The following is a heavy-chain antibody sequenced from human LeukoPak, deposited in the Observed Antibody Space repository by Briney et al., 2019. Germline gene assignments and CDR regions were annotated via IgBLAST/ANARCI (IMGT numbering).Heavy chain of an antibody. D-gene: IGHD2-21*02. CDR3: AGGCGGDCYSALDY. J-gene: IGHJ4*02. CDR1: GGSISSYY. V-gene: IGHV4-59*01. Sequence: SETLSLTCTVSGGSISSYYWSWIRQPPGKGLEWIGYIYYSGSINYNPSLKSRVTISVDTSKNQFSLKLSSVTAADTAVYYCAGGCGGDCYSALDYWGQGTLVTVSS. CDR2: IYYSGSI.